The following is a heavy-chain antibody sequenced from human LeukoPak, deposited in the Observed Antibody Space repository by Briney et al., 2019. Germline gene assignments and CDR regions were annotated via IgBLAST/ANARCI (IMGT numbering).Heavy chain of an antibody. CDR2: ISGSGSAI. CDR3: AREPVRIRRLNAEIRTRGNGSGSYYYYYYYMDV. D-gene: IGHD3-10*01. CDR1: GFTFSDYY. J-gene: IGHJ6*03. Sequence: PGGSLRLSCAASGFTFSDYYMTWIRQAPGKGLEWVSYISGSGSAIYYADSVKGRFTISRDNAQNSLYLQMDSLRAEDTAVYYCAREPVRIRRLNAEIRTRGNGSGSYYYYYYYMDVWGKGTTVTISS. V-gene: IGHV3-11*04.